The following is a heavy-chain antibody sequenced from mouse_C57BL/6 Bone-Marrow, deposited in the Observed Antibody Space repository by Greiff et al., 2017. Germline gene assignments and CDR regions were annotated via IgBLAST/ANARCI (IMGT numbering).Heavy chain of an antibody. CDR2: IYPGSGST. D-gene: IGHD1-1*01. CDR3: ARGGIYYYGPEAY. CDR1: GYTFTSYW. V-gene: IGHV1-55*01. J-gene: IGHJ3*01. Sequence: QVQLQQPGAELVKPGASVKMSCKASGYTFTSYWITWVKQRPGQGLEWIGDIYPGSGSTNYNEKFKSKATLTVDTSSSTAYMQLSSLTSEDSAVYYGARGGIYYYGPEAYWGQGTLVTVSA.